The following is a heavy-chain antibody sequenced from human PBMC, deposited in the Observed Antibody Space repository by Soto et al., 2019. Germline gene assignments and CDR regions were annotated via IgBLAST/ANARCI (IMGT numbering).Heavy chain of an antibody. CDR2: IIPILGIA. CDR3: ARGLDVVVTDIPYWYFDL. Sequence: QVQLVQSGAEVKKPGSSVKVSCKASGGTFSSYTISWVRQAPGQGLEWMGRIIPILGIANYAQKFQGRVTITADEATSTAYMELRSLRSEDTAVYYCARGLDVVVTDIPYWYFDLWGRGTLVTVSS. V-gene: IGHV1-69*02. J-gene: IGHJ2*01. CDR1: GGTFSSYT. D-gene: IGHD2-21*02.